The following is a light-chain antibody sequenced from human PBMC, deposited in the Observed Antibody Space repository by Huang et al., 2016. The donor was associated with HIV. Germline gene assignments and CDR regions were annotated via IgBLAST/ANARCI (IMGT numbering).Light chain of an antibody. V-gene: IGKV3-15*01. CDR3: HQYNNWLLS. CDR2: GSS. J-gene: IGKJ4*01. Sequence: EIVMTQSPATLSVSPGERVTLSCRANRSVSTNLAWYQQRPGQAPRHIIYGSSTRAPGIPARFSGSGSGTDFSLTISSLQSEDFALYYCHQYNNWLLSFGGGTRVDI. CDR1: RSVSTN.